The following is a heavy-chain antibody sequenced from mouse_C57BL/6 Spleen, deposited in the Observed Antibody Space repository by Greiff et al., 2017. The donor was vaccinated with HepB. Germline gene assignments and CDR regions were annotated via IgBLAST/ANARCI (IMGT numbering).Heavy chain of an antibody. V-gene: IGHV1-19*01. Sequence: VQLQQSGPVLVKPGASVKMSCKASGYTFTDYYMNWVKQSHGKSLEWIGVINPYNGGTSYNQKFKGKATLTVDKSSSTAYMELNSLTSEDSAVYYCARVGGVYYYGSSYWYFDVWGTGTMVTVSS. CDR3: ARVGGVYYYGSSYWYFDV. CDR2: INPYNGGT. D-gene: IGHD1-1*01. CDR1: GYTFTDYY. J-gene: IGHJ1*03.